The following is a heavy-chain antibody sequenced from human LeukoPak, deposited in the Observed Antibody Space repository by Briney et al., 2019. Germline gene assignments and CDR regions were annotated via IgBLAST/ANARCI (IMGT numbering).Heavy chain of an antibody. D-gene: IGHD1-14*01. CDR2: IYYSGST. J-gene: IGHJ3*02. Sequence: SETLSLTCTVSGGSISSGGYYWSWIRQHPGKGLEWIGYIYYSGSTYYNPSLKSRVTISVDTSKNQFSLKLSSATAADTAVYYCAGYYRRAFDIWGQGTMVTVSS. V-gene: IGHV4-31*03. CDR3: AGYYRRAFDI. CDR1: GGSISSGGYY.